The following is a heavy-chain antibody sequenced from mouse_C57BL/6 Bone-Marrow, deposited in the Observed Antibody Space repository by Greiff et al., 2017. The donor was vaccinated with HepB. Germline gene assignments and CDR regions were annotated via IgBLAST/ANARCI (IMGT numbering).Heavy chain of an antibody. J-gene: IGHJ1*03. V-gene: IGHV3-6*01. CDR3: AREGDSYWYFDV. CDR2: ISYDGSN. Sequence: EVQLVESGPGLVKPSQSLSLTCSVTGYSITSGYYWNWIRQFPGNKLEWMGYISYDGSNNYNPSLKNRISITRDTSKNQFFLKLNSVTTEDTATYYCAREGDSYWYFDVWGTGTTVTVSS. D-gene: IGHD3-3*01. CDR1: GYSITSGYY.